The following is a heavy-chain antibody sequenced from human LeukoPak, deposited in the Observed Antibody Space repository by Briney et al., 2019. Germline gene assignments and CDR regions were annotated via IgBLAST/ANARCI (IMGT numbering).Heavy chain of an antibody. V-gene: IGHV5-51*01. CDR2: IYSGDSDT. Sequence: GESLQISCEGSGYRFTNYWIGWVRQMPGKGLEWMGIIYSGDSDTRYTPSFEGQVTISVDKSISTAYLQWSSLKASDTAMYYCARRLRGTADAFDIWGQGTMVTVS. D-gene: IGHD3-16*01. CDR1: GYRFTNYW. CDR3: ARRLRGTADAFDI. J-gene: IGHJ3*02.